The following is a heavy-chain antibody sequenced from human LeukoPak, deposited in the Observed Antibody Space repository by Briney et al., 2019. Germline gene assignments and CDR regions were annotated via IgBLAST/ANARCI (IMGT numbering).Heavy chain of an antibody. CDR3: ARVMLYYFDY. D-gene: IGHD2-21*01. CDR1: GGSISSSSYY. V-gene: IGHV4-39*01. CDR2: IYYSGST. Sequence: SETLSLTCTVSGGSISSSSYYWGWIRLPPGKGLEWIGSIYYSGSTYYNPSLKSRVTISVDTSKNQFSLKLSSVTAADTAVYYCARVMLYYFDYWGQGTLVTVSS. J-gene: IGHJ4*02.